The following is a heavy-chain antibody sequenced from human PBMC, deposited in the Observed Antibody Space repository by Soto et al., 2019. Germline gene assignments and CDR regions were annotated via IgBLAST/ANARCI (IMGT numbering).Heavy chain of an antibody. CDR2: IYSGGST. D-gene: IGHD2-2*01. CDR3: ARRRIVVVPAARGDHFDY. Sequence: PGGSLRLSCAASGFTVSSNYMSWVRQAPGKGLEWVSVIYSGGSTYYADSVKGRFTISRDNSKNTLYLQMNSLRAEDTAVYYCARRRIVVVPAARGDHFDYWGQGTLVTVSS. V-gene: IGHV3-66*01. J-gene: IGHJ4*02. CDR1: GFTVSSNY.